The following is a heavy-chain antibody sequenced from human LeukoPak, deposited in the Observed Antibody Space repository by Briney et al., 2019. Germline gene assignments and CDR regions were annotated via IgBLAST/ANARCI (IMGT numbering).Heavy chain of an antibody. V-gene: IGHV3-7*01. CDR2: IKEDGSEK. CDR3: ARDWASNY. J-gene: IGHJ4*02. D-gene: IGHD7-27*01. CDR1: GFTFSGYW. Sequence: GGSLRLSCAVSGFTFSGYWMSWARQAPGKGLEYVANIKEDGSEKYYVDSVKGRFTISRDNAKNSLYLQMNSLRVEDTAVYYCARDWASNYWGQGTLVTVSS.